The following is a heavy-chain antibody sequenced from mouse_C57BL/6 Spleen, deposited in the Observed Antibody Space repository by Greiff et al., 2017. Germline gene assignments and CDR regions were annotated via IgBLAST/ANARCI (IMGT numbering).Heavy chain of an antibody. CDR3: ARTDMACFAY. J-gene: IGHJ3*01. V-gene: IGHV1-64*01. Sequence: QVQLQQPGAELVKPGASVKLSCKASGYTFTSYWMHWVKQRPGQGLEWIGIIHPNSGSTNYNEKFKSKATLTVDKSSSTAYMQLSSLTSEDSAVYYCARTDMACFAYWGQGTLVTVSA. CDR1: GYTFTSYW. CDR2: IHPNSGST. D-gene: IGHD1-1*02.